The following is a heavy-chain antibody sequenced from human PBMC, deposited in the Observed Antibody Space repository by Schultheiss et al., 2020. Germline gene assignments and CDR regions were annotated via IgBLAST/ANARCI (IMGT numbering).Heavy chain of an antibody. CDR3: VNTITVFDS. D-gene: IGHD4-11*01. CDR1: GFTFSSYS. J-gene: IGHJ4*02. V-gene: IGHV3-66*01. CDR2: IHSDGRT. Sequence: WGSLRLSCAASGFTFSSYSMNWVRQAPGKGLEWVSIIHSDGRTYFADSVKGRFSISRDNSKNTLYLQMSSLRAEDTALYYCVNTITVFDSWGQGTLVTVSS.